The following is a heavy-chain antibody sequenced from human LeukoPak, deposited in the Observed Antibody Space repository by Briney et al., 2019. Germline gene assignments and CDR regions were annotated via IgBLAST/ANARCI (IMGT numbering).Heavy chain of an antibody. Sequence: ASVKVSCKASGYTFTGYYIHWVRQAPGQGLEWMGWINPSGGGTNYAQKLQGRVTMTRDTSISTAYMELTRLTSDDTALYYCARGDRRGDMDVWGQGTTVTISS. CDR3: ARGDRRGDMDV. CDR2: INPSGGGT. CDR1: GYTFTGYY. J-gene: IGHJ6*02. V-gene: IGHV1-2*02. D-gene: IGHD2-21*02.